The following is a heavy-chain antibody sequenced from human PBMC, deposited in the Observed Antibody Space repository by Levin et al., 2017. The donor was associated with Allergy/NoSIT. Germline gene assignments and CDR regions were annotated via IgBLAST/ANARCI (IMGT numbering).Heavy chain of an antibody. CDR3: AKDGQRISLVRGVIDGGFYYGMDV. V-gene: IGHV3-30*18. CDR2: ISYDGNNE. Sequence: GESLKISCAASGFSFNKFGVHWVRQVPGKGLEWVAVISYDGNNEYYADSVKGRFIISRDNSKNTLYLQMNSLRTDDTAVYYCAKDGQRISLVRGVIDGGFYYGMDVWGHGTTVTVSS. J-gene: IGHJ6*02. CDR1: GFSFNKFG. D-gene: IGHD3-10*01.